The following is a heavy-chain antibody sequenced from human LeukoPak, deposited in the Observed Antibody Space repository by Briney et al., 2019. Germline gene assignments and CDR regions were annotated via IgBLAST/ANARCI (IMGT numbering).Heavy chain of an antibody. Sequence: SETLSLTCTVSGGSLRSYYWSWVRQPPGKGLGWIGYISDNGSTEHNPSLKSRVTISTDTSKNHFSLRLSSVTAADTAVYFCAGYNYNFLTGFYGMTPFAPALDYWGQGIRVTVSS. CDR2: ISDNGST. J-gene: IGHJ4*02. V-gene: IGHV4-59*01. D-gene: IGHD3-9*01. CDR1: GGSLRSYY. CDR3: AGYNYNFLTGFYGMTPFAPALDY.